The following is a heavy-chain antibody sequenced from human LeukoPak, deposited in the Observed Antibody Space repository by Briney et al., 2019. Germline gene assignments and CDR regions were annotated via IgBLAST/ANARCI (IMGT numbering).Heavy chain of an antibody. Sequence: PGGSLRLSCAASGFTFSGSAMHWVRQASGKGLEWVGRIRSKANSYATAYAASVKGRFTISRDDSKNTAYLQMNSLKTEDTAVYYCISYGDYVLLLYWGQGTLVTVSS. CDR1: GFTFSGSA. CDR2: IRSKANSYAT. J-gene: IGHJ4*02. V-gene: IGHV3-73*01. CDR3: ISYGDYVLLLY. D-gene: IGHD4-17*01.